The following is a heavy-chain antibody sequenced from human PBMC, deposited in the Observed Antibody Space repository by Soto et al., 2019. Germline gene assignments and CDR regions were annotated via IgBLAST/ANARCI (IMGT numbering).Heavy chain of an antibody. Sequence: ASVKVSCKASGYTFTSYGISWVRQAPGQGLEWMGWISAYNGNTNYAQKLQGRVTMTTDTSTSTAYMELRSLRSDDTAVYYCARDFENDSSGYFDYWGQGTLFTVSS. CDR1: GYTFTSYG. D-gene: IGHD3-22*01. CDR2: ISAYNGNT. V-gene: IGHV1-18*01. CDR3: ARDFENDSSGYFDY. J-gene: IGHJ4*02.